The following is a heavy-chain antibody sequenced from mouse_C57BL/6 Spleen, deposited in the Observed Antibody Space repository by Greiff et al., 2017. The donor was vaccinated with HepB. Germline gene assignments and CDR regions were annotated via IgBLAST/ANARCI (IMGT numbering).Heavy chain of an antibody. D-gene: IGHD1-1*01. J-gene: IGHJ2*01. CDR3: ARSYYYAGGYFDY. V-gene: IGHV1-61*01. CDR2: IYPSDSET. CDR1: GYTFTSYW. Sequence: VQLQQPGAELVRPGSSVKLSCKASGYTFTSYWMDWVKQRPGQGLEWIGNIYPSDSETHYNQKFKDKATLTVDKSSSTAYMQLSSLTSEDSAVYYCARSYYYAGGYFDYWGQGTTLTVSS.